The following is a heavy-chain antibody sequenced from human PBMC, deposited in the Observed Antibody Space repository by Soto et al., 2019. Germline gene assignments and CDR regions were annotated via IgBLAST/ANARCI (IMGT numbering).Heavy chain of an antibody. Sequence: SQTLSLTCAISGDSVSSNSAAWNWIRQSPSRGLEWLGRTYYRSKWYNDYAVSVKSRITINPDTSKNQFSLQLNSVTPEDTAVYYCARETGTHHPFRDLFTLQFDYWGQGTLVTVSS. CDR1: GDSVSSNSAA. J-gene: IGHJ4*02. V-gene: IGHV6-1*01. CDR2: TYYRSKWYN. D-gene: IGHD2-21*02. CDR3: ARETGTHHPFRDLFTLQFDY.